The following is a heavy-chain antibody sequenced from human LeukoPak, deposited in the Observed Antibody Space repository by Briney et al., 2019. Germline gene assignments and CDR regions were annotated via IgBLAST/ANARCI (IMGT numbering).Heavy chain of an antibody. V-gene: IGHV3-49*04. J-gene: IGHJ4*02. CDR1: GFTFGDYA. CDR2: IRSKAYGGTI. D-gene: IGHD1-20*01. CDR3: TAPGVTGTTLIYSDY. Sequence: SGGSLRLSCTASGFTFGDYAMSWVRQAPGKGLEWVGFIRSKAYGGTIEYAASVKGRFTISRDDSKSIAYLQMNSLKTEDTAVYYCTAPGVTGTTLIYSDYWGQGTLVTVSS.